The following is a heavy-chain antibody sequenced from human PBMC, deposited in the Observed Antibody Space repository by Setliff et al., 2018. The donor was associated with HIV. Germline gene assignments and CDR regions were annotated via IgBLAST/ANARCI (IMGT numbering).Heavy chain of an antibody. D-gene: IGHD2-2*01. Sequence: PSETLSLTCAVSGFSISTNYYWGWIRQPPGKGLDWIGSIYHSGSTYYNPSLKSRVTISVDTSKNQFSLELSSVTAADTAIFYCARHSGGDQLLREFDDWGQGTLVTVSS. J-gene: IGHJ4*02. CDR1: GFSISTNYY. V-gene: IGHV4-38-2*01. CDR3: ARHSGGDQLLREFDD. CDR2: IYHSGST.